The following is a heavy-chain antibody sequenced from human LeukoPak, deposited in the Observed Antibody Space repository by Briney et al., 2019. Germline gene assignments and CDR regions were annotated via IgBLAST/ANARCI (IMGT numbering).Heavy chain of an antibody. D-gene: IGHD6-13*01. J-gene: IGHJ5*02. V-gene: IGHV3-74*01. CDR1: GFTFSSYW. CDR3: ARESGIAAALDL. Sequence: GGSLRLSCAASGFTFSSYWMHWVRHAPGKGLVWVSRINTDGSSTSYADSVKGRFTISRDNAKNTLYLQMNSLRAEDTAVYYCARESGIAAALDLWGQGTLVTVSS. CDR2: INTDGSST.